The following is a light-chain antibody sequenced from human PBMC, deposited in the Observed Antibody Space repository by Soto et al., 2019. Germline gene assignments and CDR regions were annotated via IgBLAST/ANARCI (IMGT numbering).Light chain of an antibody. V-gene: IGKV3-15*01. CDR3: QQYNNWPGT. Sequence: EIVMTQSPATLSVSPDERATLSCRASQSVGSSVAWYQQKPGQAPRLLIYGASARAPGIPVRFSGSGSGTEFTLTIYSLQSEDFAFYYCQQYNNWPGTFGPGTKVDIK. J-gene: IGKJ3*01. CDR1: QSVGSS. CDR2: GAS.